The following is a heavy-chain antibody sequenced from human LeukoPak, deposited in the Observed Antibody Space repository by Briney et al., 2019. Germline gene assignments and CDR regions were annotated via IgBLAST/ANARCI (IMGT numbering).Heavy chain of an antibody. CDR1: RFTFRRFL. CDR3: AAYYYEPHY. Sequence: VGSLRLSSAASRFTFRRFLMHWVPEAPGQGVVSISGIKGNRNSTNHGDSVKRRFTITSSNAKSTLYLQMNSLRGENTAVYYCAAYYYEPHYGGQGTLVTV. D-gene: IGHD3-22*01. V-gene: IGHV3-74*01. CDR2: IKGNRNST. J-gene: IGHJ4*02.